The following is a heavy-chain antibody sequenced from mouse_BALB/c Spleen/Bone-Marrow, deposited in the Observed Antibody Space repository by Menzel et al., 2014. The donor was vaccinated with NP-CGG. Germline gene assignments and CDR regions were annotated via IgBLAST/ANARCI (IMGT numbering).Heavy chain of an antibody. Sequence: VQLQQSGAELAKPGVSVKMSCKASGYTFTDTWIHWIKQRPGQGLEWIGYTNPSTGYAEYNQNFKDKATLTVDKSSSTAYMQLSSLTSEDSAVYYCARDYWGQGTTLTVSS. J-gene: IGHJ2*01. CDR1: GYTFTDTW. CDR3: ARDY. V-gene: IGHV1-7*01. CDR2: TNPSTGYA.